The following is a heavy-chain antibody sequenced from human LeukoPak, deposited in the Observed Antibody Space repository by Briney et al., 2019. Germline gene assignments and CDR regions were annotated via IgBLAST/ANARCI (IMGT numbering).Heavy chain of an antibody. CDR3: TRSGYSPSPFDY. CDR2: IRSKAYGGTT. Sequence: GRSLRLSCTASGFTFGDYAMSWFRQAPGKGLEWVGFIRSKAYGGTTEYAASVKGRFTISRDDSNSIAYLQMNSLKTEDTAVYYCTRSGYSPSPFDYWGQGTLVTVSS. V-gene: IGHV3-49*03. J-gene: IGHJ4*02. CDR1: GFTFGDYA. D-gene: IGHD6-25*01.